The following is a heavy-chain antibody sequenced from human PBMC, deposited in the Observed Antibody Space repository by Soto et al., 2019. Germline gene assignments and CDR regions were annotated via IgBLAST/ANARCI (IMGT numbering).Heavy chain of an antibody. D-gene: IGHD3-10*01. Sequence: SETLSLTCAVYGGSFSGYYWSWNRQPPGKVLEWIGEINHSGSTNYNTSLKSRVTISVDTSKNQFSLKQSSVTAADTAVYYCARAKNTMVRGVIRFNWFDPWGQGTLVTVSS. CDR3: ARAKNTMVRGVIRFNWFDP. J-gene: IGHJ5*02. V-gene: IGHV4-34*01. CDR2: INHSGST. CDR1: GGSFSGYY.